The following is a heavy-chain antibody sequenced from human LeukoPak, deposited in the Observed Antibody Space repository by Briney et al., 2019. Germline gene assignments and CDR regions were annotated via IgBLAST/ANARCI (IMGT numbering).Heavy chain of an antibody. D-gene: IGHD2-2*01. CDR1: GYTFTSYY. V-gene: IGHV1-46*01. CDR3: ARGRQRGGPIVVVPAAHFDY. J-gene: IGHJ4*02. CDR2: INPSGGST. Sequence: ASVKVSCKASGYTFTSYYMHWVRQAPGQGLEWMGIINPSGGSTSYAQKFQGRVTITADESTSTAYMELSSLRSEDTAVYYCARGRQRGGPIVVVPAAHFDYWGQGTLVTVSS.